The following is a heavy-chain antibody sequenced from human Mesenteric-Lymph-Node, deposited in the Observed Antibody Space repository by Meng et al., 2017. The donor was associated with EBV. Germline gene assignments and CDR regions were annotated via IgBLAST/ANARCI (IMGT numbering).Heavy chain of an antibody. J-gene: IGHJ4*02. CDR1: GLTFNKYV. V-gene: IGHV3-23*04. D-gene: IGHD3-3*01. Sequence: EVQLVESGGGLEQPGESLRLSCAASGLTFNKYVMSCGVGLSYSRQWGCTCYADSVKSRVCISRDNPKNSVYLQMNSLRAEDTADYYCREVIGWRPYWGQGTLVTVSS. CDR3: REVIGWRPY. CDR2: SRQWGCT.